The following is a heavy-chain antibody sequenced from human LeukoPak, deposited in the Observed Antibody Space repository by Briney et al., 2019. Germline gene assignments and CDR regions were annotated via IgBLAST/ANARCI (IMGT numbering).Heavy chain of an antibody. J-gene: IGHJ4*02. Sequence: GGSLRLSCAASGFTFSDYYMSWIRQAPGKGLEWVSYTSSSGSTIYYADSVKGRFTISRDNSKSTLYLQMNSLRAEDTAVYYCAKATYYYGSGSYSGNRYYFEYWGQGTLVTVSS. CDR3: AKATYYYGSGSYSGNRYYFEY. CDR1: GFTFSDYY. D-gene: IGHD3-10*01. CDR2: TSSSGSTI. V-gene: IGHV3-11*01.